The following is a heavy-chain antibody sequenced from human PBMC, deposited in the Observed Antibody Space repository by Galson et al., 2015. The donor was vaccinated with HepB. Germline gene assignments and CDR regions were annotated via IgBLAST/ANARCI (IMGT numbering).Heavy chain of an antibody. CDR2: ISYDGSNK. Sequence: SLRLSCAASGFTFSSYGMHWVRQAPGKGLEWVAVISYDGSNKYYADSVKGRFTISRDNSKNTLYLQMNSLRAEDTAVYYCATQREGTYYDFWSGYYTFDYWGQGTLVTVSS. CDR1: GFTFSSYG. J-gene: IGHJ4*02. D-gene: IGHD3-3*01. V-gene: IGHV3-30*03. CDR3: ATQREGTYYDFWSGYYTFDY.